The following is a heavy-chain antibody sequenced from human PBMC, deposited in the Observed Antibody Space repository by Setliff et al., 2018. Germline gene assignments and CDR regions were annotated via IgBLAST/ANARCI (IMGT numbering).Heavy chain of an antibody. V-gene: IGHV1-46*01. Sequence: ASVKVSCKASGYTFTTYYMHWVRQAPGQGLEWMGVINPGDGSTTYAQKFQGRVKMTRDTSTNTVYMQLNSLRFEDRAVYYCAREDTAKNFWGEESDYWGQGTRVTVSS. CDR3: AREDTAKNFWGEESDY. D-gene: IGHD3-3*01. CDR2: INPGDGST. J-gene: IGHJ4*02. CDR1: GYTFTTYY.